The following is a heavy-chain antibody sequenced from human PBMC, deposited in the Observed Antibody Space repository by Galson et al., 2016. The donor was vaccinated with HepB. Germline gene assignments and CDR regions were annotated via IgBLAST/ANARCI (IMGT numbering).Heavy chain of an antibody. V-gene: IGHV3-66*02. CDR3: VRGVYGDHGWFDY. CDR1: GVTVSNNY. Sequence: SLRLSCAASGVTVSNNYMTWVRQAPGKGLEYVSVIYSGGPTYYADSVKGRFTISRDNSQNSLFLQMNTLRAEDTAVYFCVRGVYGDHGWFDYWGQGTLVTVSS. CDR2: IYSGGPT. J-gene: IGHJ4*02. D-gene: IGHD4-17*01.